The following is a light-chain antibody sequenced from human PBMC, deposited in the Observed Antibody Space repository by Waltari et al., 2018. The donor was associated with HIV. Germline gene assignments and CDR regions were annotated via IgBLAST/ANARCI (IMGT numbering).Light chain of an antibody. CDR3: QQYYNTPLT. Sequence: DIVMTQSPDSLALSLGERATINCKSSQSVLYSSNNNNYLAWYQQKPGQPPKLLIYWASTRESGVPDRFSGSGSGTDFTLTISSLQAEDVAIYYCQQYYNTPLTFGGGTRVEIK. V-gene: IGKV4-1*01. CDR2: WAS. J-gene: IGKJ4*01. CDR1: QSVLYSSNNNNY.